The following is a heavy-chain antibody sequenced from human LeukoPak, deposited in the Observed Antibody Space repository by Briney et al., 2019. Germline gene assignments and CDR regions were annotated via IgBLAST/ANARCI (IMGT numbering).Heavy chain of an antibody. D-gene: IGHD2-15*01. CDR2: IYYSGST. CDR1: GGSISSYY. Sequence: SETLSLTCTVSGGSISSYYWSWIRQPPGKGLEWIGYIYYSGSTNYNPSLKSRVTISVDTSKNQFSLKLSSVTATDTAVYYCARHRYCSGGSCFWFDPWGQGTLVTVSS. J-gene: IGHJ5*02. CDR3: ARHRYCSGGSCFWFDP. V-gene: IGHV4-59*08.